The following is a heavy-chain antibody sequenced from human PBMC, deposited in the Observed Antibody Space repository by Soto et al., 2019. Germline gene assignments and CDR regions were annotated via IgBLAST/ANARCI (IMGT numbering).Heavy chain of an antibody. CDR3: ARQGFRIRNYYGSGSPPPD. V-gene: IGHV4-39*01. CDR2: IYYSGST. Sequence: PSETLSLTCTVSGGSISSGGYYWGWIRQPPGKGLEWIGSIYYSGSTYYNPSLKSRVTISVDTSKNQFSLKLSSVTAADTAVYYCARQGFRIRNYYGSGSPPPDWGQGTLVTVSS. J-gene: IGHJ4*02. D-gene: IGHD3-10*01. CDR1: GGSISSGGYY.